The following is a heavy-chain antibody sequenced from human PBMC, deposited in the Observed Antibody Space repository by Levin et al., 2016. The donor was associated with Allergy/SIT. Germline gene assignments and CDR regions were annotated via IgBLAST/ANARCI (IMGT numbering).Heavy chain of an antibody. CDR2: IYPGDSDT. V-gene: IGHV5-51*01. CDR1: GYSFTSYW. Sequence: GESLKISCKGSGYSFTSYWIGWVRQMPGKGLEWMGIIYPGDSDTRYSPSFQGQVTISADKSISTAYLQWSSLKASDTAMYYCARIAYVDTAMVSSYGMDVWGQGTTVTVSS. D-gene: IGHD5-18*01. CDR3: ARIAYVDTAMVSSYGMDV. J-gene: IGHJ6*02.